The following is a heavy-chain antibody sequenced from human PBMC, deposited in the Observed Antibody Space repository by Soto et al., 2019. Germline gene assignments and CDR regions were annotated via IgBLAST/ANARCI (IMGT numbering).Heavy chain of an antibody. CDR1: GGTLSSYG. Sequence: ASVKVSCKAPGGTLSSYGISWARQGPGQGLEWMGGISPVFGTTNYAQKFQGRVTITADESTSTAYMELSSLRSEDTAVYYCVRKVHYYDSSGYFDYWGQGTLVTVSS. CDR3: VRKVHYYDSSGYFDY. CDR2: ISPVFGTT. D-gene: IGHD3-22*01. V-gene: IGHV1-69*13. J-gene: IGHJ4*02.